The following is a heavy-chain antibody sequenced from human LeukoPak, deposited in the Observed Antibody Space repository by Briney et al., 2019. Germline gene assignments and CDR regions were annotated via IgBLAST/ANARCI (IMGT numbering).Heavy chain of an antibody. CDR1: GYTFTGYY. V-gene: IGHV1-2*02. J-gene: IGHJ4*02. CDR2: INPNSGGT. Sequence: ASVKVSCKASGYTFTGYYIHWVRQAPGQGLEWMGWINPNSGGTNYAQKFQGRVTMTRDTSISTAYMELSRLRSDDTAVYYCARGLYYYDSSYYFDYWGQGTLVTVSS. D-gene: IGHD3-22*01. CDR3: ARGLYYYDSSYYFDY.